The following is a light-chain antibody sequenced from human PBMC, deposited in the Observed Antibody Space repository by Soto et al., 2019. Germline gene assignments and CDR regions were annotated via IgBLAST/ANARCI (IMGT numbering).Light chain of an antibody. CDR1: QSVIGSY. CDR2: GAS. Sequence: EIVLTQSPGTLCLSPGERATLSCRASQSVIGSYLAWYQQKPGQAPRLLIYGASSRATGIPDRFSGSGSGTDFTLTISRLEPEDFAVYYCQQYGSSPWTFGQGTKVEIK. V-gene: IGKV3-20*01. J-gene: IGKJ1*01. CDR3: QQYGSSPWT.